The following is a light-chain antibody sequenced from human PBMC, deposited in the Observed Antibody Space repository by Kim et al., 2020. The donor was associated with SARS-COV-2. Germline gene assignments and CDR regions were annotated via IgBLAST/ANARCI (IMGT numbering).Light chain of an antibody. V-gene: IGLV3-25*03. CDR3: QSSDSSDTFWV. J-gene: IGLJ3*02. CDR1: ALPNQY. Sequence: SYELTQPPSVSVSPGQTARITCSGDALPNQYAYWFQQKPGQAPVLVIYEDTERPSGIPERFSGSTSGTTVTLTISGVQAEDEADYYCQSSDSSDTFWVFGGGTQLTV. CDR2: EDT.